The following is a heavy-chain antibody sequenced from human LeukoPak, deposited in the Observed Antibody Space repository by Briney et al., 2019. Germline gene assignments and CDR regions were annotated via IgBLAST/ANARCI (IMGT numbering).Heavy chain of an antibody. Sequence: SVKVSCKASGGTFSSYAISWVRQAPGQGLEWMGGIIPIFGTANYARKFQGRVTITTDESTSTAYMELSSLRSEDTAVYYCARASGSHDGYYYYYMDVWGKGTTVTVSS. CDR3: ARASGSHDGYYYYYMDV. V-gene: IGHV1-69*05. J-gene: IGHJ6*03. D-gene: IGHD1-26*01. CDR1: GGTFSSYA. CDR2: IIPIFGTA.